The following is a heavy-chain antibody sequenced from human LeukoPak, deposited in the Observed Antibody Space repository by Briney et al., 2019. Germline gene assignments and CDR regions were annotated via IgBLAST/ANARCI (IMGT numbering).Heavy chain of an antibody. Sequence: ASVKVSCKASGYTFTGYYMHWLRQAPGKGLEWMGGFDPEDGETIYAQKFQGRVTMTEDTSTDTAYMELSSLRSEDTAVYYCATDREGNYALDVRGKGTTVTVSS. CDR1: GYTFTGYY. V-gene: IGHV1-24*01. CDR3: ATDREGNYALDV. CDR2: FDPEDGET. D-gene: IGHD4-11*01. J-gene: IGHJ6*04.